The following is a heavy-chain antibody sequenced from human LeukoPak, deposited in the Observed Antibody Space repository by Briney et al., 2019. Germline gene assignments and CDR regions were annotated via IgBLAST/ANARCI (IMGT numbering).Heavy chain of an antibody. J-gene: IGHJ4*02. V-gene: IGHV3-23*01. Sequence: GGSLRLSCAASGFSFSNYAMNWVRQAPGKGLEWVSVISGSGGSTFYADSVKGRFIISRDNSKSTLYLQMNSLRTEDTAAYYCAKGSDLWFGETWGQGVLVTVSS. CDR2: ISGSGGST. CDR1: GFSFSNYA. D-gene: IGHD3-10*01. CDR3: AKGSDLWFGET.